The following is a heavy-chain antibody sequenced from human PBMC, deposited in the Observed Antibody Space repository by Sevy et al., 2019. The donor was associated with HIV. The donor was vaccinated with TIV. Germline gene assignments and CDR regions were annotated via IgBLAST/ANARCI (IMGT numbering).Heavy chain of an antibody. CDR1: GFTFSSYA. J-gene: IGHJ3*02. CDR3: AKPIRITMIVVGAFDI. Sequence: GGSLRLSCAASGFTFSSYAMSWVRQAPGKGLEWVSAISVSGGSTYYADSVKGRFTISRDNSKNTLYLQMNSLRAEDTAVYYCAKPIRITMIVVGAFDIWGQGTMVTVSS. CDR2: ISVSGGST. D-gene: IGHD3-22*01. V-gene: IGHV3-23*01.